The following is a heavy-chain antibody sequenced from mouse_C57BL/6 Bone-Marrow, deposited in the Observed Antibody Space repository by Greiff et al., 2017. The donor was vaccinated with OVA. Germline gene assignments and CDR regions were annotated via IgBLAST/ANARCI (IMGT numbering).Heavy chain of an antibody. Sequence: VQVVESGAELMKPGASVKLSCKATGYTFTGYWIEWVKQRPGHGLEWIGEMLPGSGSTNYNEKFKGKATFTADTSSNTAYMQLSSLTTEDSAIYYCAKGADDYDGAWFAYWGQGTLVTVSA. D-gene: IGHD2-4*01. J-gene: IGHJ3*01. V-gene: IGHV1-9*01. CDR1: GYTFTGYW. CDR2: MLPGSGST. CDR3: AKGADDYDGAWFAY.